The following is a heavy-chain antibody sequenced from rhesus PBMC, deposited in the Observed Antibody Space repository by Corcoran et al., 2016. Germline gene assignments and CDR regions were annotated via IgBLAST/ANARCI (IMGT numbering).Heavy chain of an antibody. CDR2: INGNGGTT. J-gene: IGHJ4*01. CDR3: ARDPYGNTPFDY. Sequence: QVQLQESGPGLVKPSETLSLTCTVSGASVNTNWWTWIRQPPGKGLEWVAEINGNGGTTNYNPSLKSRVTISKDASNNQFSLKLTSVTAADTAVYYCARDPYGNTPFDYWGQGVLVTVSS. V-gene: IGHV4-80*01. D-gene: IGHD4-35*01. CDR1: GASVNTNW.